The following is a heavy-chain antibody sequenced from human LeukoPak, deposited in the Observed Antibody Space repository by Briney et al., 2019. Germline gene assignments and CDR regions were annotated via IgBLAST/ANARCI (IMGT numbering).Heavy chain of an antibody. V-gene: IGHV3-23*01. J-gene: IGHJ3*02. CDR2: ISVSGGST. Sequence: PGGSLRLSCAASGFTFSSYAMSWVRHAPGKGLEWVSSISVSGGSTYYADSVKGRFTMSRDNSKNTLYLQMNSLRAEDTAVYYCAKDGYGSGSYYPYAFDIWGQGTMVTVSS. CDR1: GFTFSSYA. CDR3: AKDGYGSGSYYPYAFDI. D-gene: IGHD3-10*01.